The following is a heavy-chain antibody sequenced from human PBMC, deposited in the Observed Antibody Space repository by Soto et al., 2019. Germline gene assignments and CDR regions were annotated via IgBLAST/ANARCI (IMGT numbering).Heavy chain of an antibody. V-gene: IGHV1-18*04. Sequence: ASVKVSCKASGYTFTSYGISWVRQAPGQGLEWMGWISAYNGSTNYAQKLQGRVTMTTDTSTSTAYMELRSLRSDDTAVYYCARDGLVAWRHYFDYWGQGTLVTVSS. CDR1: GYTFTSYG. CDR2: ISAYNGST. CDR3: ARDGLVAWRHYFDY. D-gene: IGHD2-2*01. J-gene: IGHJ4*02.